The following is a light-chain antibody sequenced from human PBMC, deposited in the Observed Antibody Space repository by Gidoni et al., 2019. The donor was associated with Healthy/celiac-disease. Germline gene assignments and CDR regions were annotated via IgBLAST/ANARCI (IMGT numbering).Light chain of an antibody. CDR1: QSLLHSNGYNY. CDR2: LGS. Sequence: DIVMTQSPLSLPVTTGEPASISCRSSQSLLHSNGYNYSDWYLQKPGQSPQLLIYLGSNRASGVPDKFSGSGSGTDFTLKISRVEAEDVGVYYCMQALQTPYTFGQGTKLEIK. V-gene: IGKV2-28*01. J-gene: IGKJ2*01. CDR3: MQALQTPYT.